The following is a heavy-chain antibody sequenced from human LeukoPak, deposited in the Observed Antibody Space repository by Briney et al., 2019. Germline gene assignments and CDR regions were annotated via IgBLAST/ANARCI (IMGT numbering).Heavy chain of an antibody. V-gene: IGHV3-48*01. J-gene: IGHJ4*02. CDR2: ISSSSSTI. D-gene: IGHD3-10*01. Sequence: GGSLRLSCAASGFTFSSYSMNWVRQAPGKGLEWVSYISSSSSTIYYADSVKGRFTISRDNAKNSLYLQMNSLRAEDTAVYYCARETVISYYYGSGSYPDWGQGTLVTVFS. CDR1: GFTFSSYS. CDR3: ARETVISYYYGSGSYPD.